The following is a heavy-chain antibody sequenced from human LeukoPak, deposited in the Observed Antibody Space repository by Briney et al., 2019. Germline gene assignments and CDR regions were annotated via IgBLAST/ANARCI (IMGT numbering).Heavy chain of an antibody. CDR1: GFSFRTRGMC. J-gene: IGHJ6*04. CDR3: ARGYYGMDV. CDR2: IDWDDDK. Sequence: SGPALVKPPQTLTLTCTFSGFSFRTRGMCVSWIRQPPVKALEWLALIDWDDDKYYSTSLKTSLTISKDTSKNQVVLTMTNMDPVDTATYYCARGYYGMDVWGKGTTVTVSS. V-gene: IGHV2-70*01.